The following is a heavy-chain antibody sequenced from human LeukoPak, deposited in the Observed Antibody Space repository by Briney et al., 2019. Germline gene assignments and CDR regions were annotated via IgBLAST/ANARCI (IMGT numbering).Heavy chain of an antibody. CDR1: GFTFSNYG. J-gene: IGHJ4*02. V-gene: IGHV3-30*02. D-gene: IGHD3-10*01. CDR2: IRYDGSNK. CDR3: AKARQGNSGSYLEADY. Sequence: GGSLRLSCAASGFTFSNYGIHWVRQAPGKGLERVAFIRYDGSNKYYADSVKGRFTISRDNSKKTLYLQMNSLRTEDTGVYYCAKARQGNSGSYLEADYWGQGTLVTVSS.